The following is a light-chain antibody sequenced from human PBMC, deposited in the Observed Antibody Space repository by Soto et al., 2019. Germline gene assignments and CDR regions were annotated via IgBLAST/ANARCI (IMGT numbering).Light chain of an antibody. Sequence: DIQMTQSPSTLSASVGDRVTITCRASQSISVWLAWYQQKAGKAPNLLIYKASRLESGVPSRFSGSGSETEFTLTISGLQPGDSATYYCQQYYSYSPTFGQGTKVDIK. CDR2: KAS. J-gene: IGKJ1*01. V-gene: IGKV1-5*03. CDR1: QSISVW. CDR3: QQYYSYSPT.